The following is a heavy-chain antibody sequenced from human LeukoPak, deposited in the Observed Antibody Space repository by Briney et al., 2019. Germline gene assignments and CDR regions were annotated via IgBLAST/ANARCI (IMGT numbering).Heavy chain of an antibody. Sequence: GGSLRLSCTASGFTFSNWMTWFGRPPGRGLEWGANIKDDGEKYYVDSVRRLFTISRDNARNSLYLQKNSLRVDDTAVYYCARGRGLDYWGQGTLVTVSS. D-gene: IGHD3-16*01. CDR2: IKDDGEK. J-gene: IGHJ4*02. CDR1: GFTFSNW. CDR3: ARGRGLDY. V-gene: IGHV3-7*03.